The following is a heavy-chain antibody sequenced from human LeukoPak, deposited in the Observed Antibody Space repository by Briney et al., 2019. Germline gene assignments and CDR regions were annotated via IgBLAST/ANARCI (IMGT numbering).Heavy chain of an antibody. CDR3: AGPGASDYGMDV. CDR1: GFTLSSYN. J-gene: IGHJ6*02. D-gene: IGHD3-10*01. Sequence: PGGSLRLSCAASGFTLSSYNMNWVRQAPGKGLEWVSSTTSSSYIYYADSVKGRFTISRDNAKNSLYLQMNSLRAEDTAVYYCAGPGASDYGMDVWGQGTTVTVSS. CDR2: TTSSSYI. V-gene: IGHV3-21*01.